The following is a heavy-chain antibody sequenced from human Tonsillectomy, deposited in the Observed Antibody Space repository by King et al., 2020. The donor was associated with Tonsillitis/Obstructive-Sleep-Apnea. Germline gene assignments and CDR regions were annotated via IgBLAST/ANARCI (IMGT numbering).Heavy chain of an antibody. CDR1: GFTFSSYW. CDR3: AREVAAAGRSFDY. CDR2: INSDGIGT. Sequence: VQLVESGGGLVQPGGSLRLSCAASGFTFSSYWMHWVRQAPGKGLVWVSRINSDGIGTTYPDSVKGRITISRDNAKNTLYLQMNSLRAEDTAVYYCAREVAAAGRSFDYWGQGTLVTVSS. D-gene: IGHD6-13*01. J-gene: IGHJ4*02. V-gene: IGHV3-74*01.